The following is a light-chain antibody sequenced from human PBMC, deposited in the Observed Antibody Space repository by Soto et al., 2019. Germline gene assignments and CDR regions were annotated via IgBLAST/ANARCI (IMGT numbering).Light chain of an antibody. CDR2: RNN. Sequence: QSVLTQPPSASGTPGQRVTISCSGSSSNIGSNYVYWYHQLPGTAPKLVIYRNNQRPSGVPDRISGSKSGTSASLAISGLRSEDEADYYCAAWDDSLNGVLFGGGTKLTVL. CDR1: SSNIGSNY. CDR3: AAWDDSLNGVL. J-gene: IGLJ2*01. V-gene: IGLV1-47*01.